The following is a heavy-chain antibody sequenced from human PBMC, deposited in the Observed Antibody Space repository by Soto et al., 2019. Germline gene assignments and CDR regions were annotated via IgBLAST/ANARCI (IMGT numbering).Heavy chain of an antibody. V-gene: IGHV5-51*01. CDR2: IYPGDSDT. J-gene: IGHJ3*02. D-gene: IGHD6-19*01. Sequence: GESLKISCKGSGYSLTSYWIGWVRQMPGKGLEWMGIIYPGDSDTRYSPSFQGQVTISADKSISTAYLQWSSLKASDTAMYYCARPWDSSGQYDAFDIWGQGTMVTVSS. CDR3: ARPWDSSGQYDAFDI. CDR1: GYSLTSYW.